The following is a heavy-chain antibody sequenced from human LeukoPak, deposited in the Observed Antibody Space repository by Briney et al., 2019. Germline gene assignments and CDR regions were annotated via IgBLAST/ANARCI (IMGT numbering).Heavy chain of an antibody. CDR1: GFTFSSYS. Sequence: PGGSLRLSCAASGFTFSSYSMNWVRQAPGKGLEWVSYISSSSSTIYYADSVKGRFTISRDNAKNSLYLQMNSLRAEDTAVYYCARGRAYYDILTGYFFVGLASDAFDIWGQGTMVTVSS. J-gene: IGHJ3*02. D-gene: IGHD3-9*01. CDR2: ISSSSSTI. V-gene: IGHV3-48*04. CDR3: ARGRAYYDILTGYFFVGLASDAFDI.